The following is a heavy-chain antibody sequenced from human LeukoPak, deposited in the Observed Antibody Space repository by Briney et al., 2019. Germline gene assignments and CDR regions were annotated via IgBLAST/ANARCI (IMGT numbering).Heavy chain of an antibody. V-gene: IGHV1-46*01. J-gene: IGHJ4*02. CDR2: INPSGGST. D-gene: IGHD3-22*01. CDR1: GYTFTSYY. CDR3: ARSRPRGFTMIVVVNPDFDY. Sequence: ASVKVSCRASGYTFTSYYMHWVRQAPGQGLEWMGIINPSGGSTSYAQKFQGRVTMTRDTSMSTVYMELSSLRSEDTAVYYCARSRPRGFTMIVVVNPDFDYWGQGTLVTVSS.